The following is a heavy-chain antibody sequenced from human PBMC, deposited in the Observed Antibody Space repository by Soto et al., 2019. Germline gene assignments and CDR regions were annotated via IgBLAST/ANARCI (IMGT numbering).Heavy chain of an antibody. CDR1: GGSISSGDYY. Sequence: SETLSLTCTVSGGSISSGDYYWSWIRQPPGKGLEWIGYIYYSGSTYYNPSLESRVTISVDTSKNQFSLKLSSVTAADTAVYYCAREEVQLRLPAPYYYGMDVWGQGTTVTVSS. J-gene: IGHJ6*02. CDR3: AREEVQLRLPAPYYYGMDV. D-gene: IGHD5-18*01. V-gene: IGHV4-30-4*01. CDR2: IYYSGST.